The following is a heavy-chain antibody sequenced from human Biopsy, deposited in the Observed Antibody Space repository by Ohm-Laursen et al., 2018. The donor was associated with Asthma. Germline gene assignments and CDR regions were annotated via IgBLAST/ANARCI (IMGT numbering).Heavy chain of an antibody. CDR3: ARVPTTLRYFDL. J-gene: IGHJ2*01. CDR1: GGSVSSGSYY. CDR2: ISYSGST. Sequence: GTLSLTCTVSGGSVSSGSYYWSWIRQPPGKGLAWVSYISYSGSTDYNPSLKSRLTISKDTSKNQFSLKLSSVTAADAAVYYCARVPTTLRYFDLWGRGTLVTVSS. D-gene: IGHD2-15*01. V-gene: IGHV4-61*01.